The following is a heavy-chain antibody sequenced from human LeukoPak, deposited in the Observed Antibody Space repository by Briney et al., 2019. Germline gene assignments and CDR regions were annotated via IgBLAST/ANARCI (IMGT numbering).Heavy chain of an antibody. CDR3: ARGDYYYDSSGYPNTPSDAFDI. D-gene: IGHD3-22*01. CDR2: INHSGST. V-gene: IGHV4-34*01. Sequence: SETLSLTCAVYGGSFSGYYWSWIRQPPGKGLEWIGEINHSGSTNYNPSLKSRVTISVDTSKSQFSLKLSSVTAADTAVYYCARGDYYYDSSGYPNTPSDAFDIWGQGTMVTVSS. CDR1: GGSFSGYY. J-gene: IGHJ3*02.